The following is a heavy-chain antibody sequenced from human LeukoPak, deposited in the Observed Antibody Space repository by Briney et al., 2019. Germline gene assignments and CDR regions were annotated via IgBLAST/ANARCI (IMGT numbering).Heavy chain of an antibody. Sequence: SGTLSLTCTVSGGSISSSSYYWGWIRQPPGKGLEWIGSIYYSGSTYYNPSLKSRVTISVDTSKNQFSLKLSSVTAADTAVYYCARSYGSGSYYKDAFDIWGQGTMVTVSS. CDR1: GGSISSSSYY. J-gene: IGHJ3*02. D-gene: IGHD3-10*01. V-gene: IGHV4-39*07. CDR3: ARSYGSGSYYKDAFDI. CDR2: IYYSGST.